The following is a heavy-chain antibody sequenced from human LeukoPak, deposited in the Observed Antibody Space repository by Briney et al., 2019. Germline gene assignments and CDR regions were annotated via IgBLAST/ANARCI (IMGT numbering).Heavy chain of an antibody. Sequence: GGSLRHSCAASGFTFSSYSMNWVRQTPGKGLEWISYINSGSTTIYYADSVKGRFTISRDNAKNSVYLQMNSLRAEDTAVYFCAKTASGSFSIWGQGTLVTVSS. CDR3: AKTASGSFSI. CDR2: INSGSTTI. D-gene: IGHD1-26*01. CDR1: GFTFSSYS. J-gene: IGHJ4*02. V-gene: IGHV3-48*04.